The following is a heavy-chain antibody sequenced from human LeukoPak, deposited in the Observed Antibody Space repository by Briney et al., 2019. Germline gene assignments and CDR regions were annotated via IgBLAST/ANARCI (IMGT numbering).Heavy chain of an antibody. CDR1: GFTFNTYA. V-gene: IGHV3-7*01. J-gene: IGHJ4*02. CDR3: ARGTGGYSGYDPPYYFDY. D-gene: IGHD5-12*01. Sequence: GGSLRLSCAASGFTFNTYAMSWVRQAPGKGLEWVANIKQDGSEKYYVDSVKGRFTISRDNAKNSLYLQMNSLRAEDTAVYYCARGTGGYSGYDPPYYFDYWGQGTLVTVSS. CDR2: IKQDGSEK.